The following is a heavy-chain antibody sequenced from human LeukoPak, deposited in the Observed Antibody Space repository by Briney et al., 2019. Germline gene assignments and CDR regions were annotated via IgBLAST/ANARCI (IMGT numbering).Heavy chain of an antibody. V-gene: IGHV3-7*01. CDR2: IREDGNLT. D-gene: IGHD3-22*01. CDR3: ARDRNYYDGSGYYDAFDI. Sequence: GGSLRLSCAASEFTFSNYWMYWVRQAPGKGLEWVANIREDGNLTYYVDSVKGRFAISRDNAKNSLYLQMNSLRAEDTAVYYCARDRNYYDGSGYYDAFDIWSQGTMVTVSS. J-gene: IGHJ3*02. CDR1: EFTFSNYW.